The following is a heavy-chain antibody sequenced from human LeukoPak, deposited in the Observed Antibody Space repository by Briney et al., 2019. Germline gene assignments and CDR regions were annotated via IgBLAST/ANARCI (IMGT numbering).Heavy chain of an antibody. V-gene: IGHV1-69*05. CDR3: ARESGIQLRLRAPFDY. J-gene: IGHJ4*02. CDR1: GGTFSSYA. CDR2: IIPIFGTA. D-gene: IGHD5-18*01. Sequence: ASVKVSCKASGGTFSSYAISWVLQAPGQGLEWMGRIIPIFGTANYAQKFQGRVTITTDESTSTAYMELSSLRSEDTAVYYCARESGIQLRLRAPFDYWGQGTLVTVSS.